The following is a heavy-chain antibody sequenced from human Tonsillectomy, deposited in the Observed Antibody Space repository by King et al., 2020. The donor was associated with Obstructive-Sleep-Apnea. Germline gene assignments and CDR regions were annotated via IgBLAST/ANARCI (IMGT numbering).Heavy chain of an antibody. V-gene: IGHV3-30-3*01. CDR2: ISFDGSNK. D-gene: IGHD1-26*01. CDR1: GFTFSSYA. CDR3: ARERSSGATGPFDM. Sequence: VQLVESGGGVVQPGRSLRLSCAASGFTFSSYAMRWVRQAPCKGLEWVAVISFDGSNKYYAYSVQGRFTISRDNSKNTLYLQLNRLRAEDTAVYYCARERSSGATGPFDMWGQGKMVTVSS. J-gene: IGHJ3*02.